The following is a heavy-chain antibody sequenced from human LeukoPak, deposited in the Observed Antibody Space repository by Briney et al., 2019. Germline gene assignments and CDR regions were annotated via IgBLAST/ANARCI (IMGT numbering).Heavy chain of an antibody. J-gene: IGHJ4*02. V-gene: IGHV3-9*01. CDR3: AKDAKTPSGWYVY. CDR2: ISWNSGSI. Sequence: PGRSLRLSCEASGFTFDDYAMHWVRQAPGQGLEWVSGISWNSGSIGYADSVKGRFTTSRDNAKNSLYLQMNSLRADDTALYYCAKDAKTPSGWYVYWGQGTLVTVSS. D-gene: IGHD6-19*01. CDR1: GFTFDDYA.